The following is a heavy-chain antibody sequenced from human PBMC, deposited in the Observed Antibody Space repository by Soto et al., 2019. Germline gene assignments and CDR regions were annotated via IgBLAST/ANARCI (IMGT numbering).Heavy chain of an antibody. CDR3: ARGKILAGCSGYWKYFQH. Sequence: QVQLVESGGGVVQPGRSLRLSCAASGFTFSSYAMHWVRQAPGKGLEWVAVISYDGSNQYYADSVKGRFTISRDNSKKPRYRLRNTLRAEDMAVYYWARGKILAGCSGYWKYFQHWGKGTLVTVSS. V-gene: IGHV3-30-3*01. J-gene: IGHJ1*01. CDR2: ISYDGSNQ. CDR1: GFTFSSYA. D-gene: IGHD3-22*01.